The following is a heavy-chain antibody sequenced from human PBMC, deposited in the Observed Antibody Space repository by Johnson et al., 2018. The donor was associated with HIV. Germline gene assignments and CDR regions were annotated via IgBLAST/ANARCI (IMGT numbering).Heavy chain of an antibody. CDR1: GFTFSNYG. D-gene: IGHD2-15*01. CDR3: RVVGDAFDI. J-gene: IGHJ3*02. CDR2: ISYDGSKK. Sequence: QVQLVESGGGVVQPGRSLRLSCVASGFTFSNYGMHWVRQAPGKGLEWVAVISYDGSKKYYANSVKGRFTISRDNSKNTLSLQMNSLRVDDTAVYYVRVVGDAFDIWGQGTMVTVAS. V-gene: IGHV3-30*03.